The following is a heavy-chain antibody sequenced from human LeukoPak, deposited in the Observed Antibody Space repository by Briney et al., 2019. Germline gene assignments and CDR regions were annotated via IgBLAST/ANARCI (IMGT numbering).Heavy chain of an antibody. D-gene: IGHD3-10*01. CDR2: INPNSGGT. Sequence: ASVKVSCKASGYTFTGYYMHWVRQAPGQGLEWMGCINPNSGGTNYAQKFQGWVTMTRDTSISTAYMELSRLRSDDTAVYYCARGRPMVRGVTDLYYFDYWGQGTLVTVSS. V-gene: IGHV1-2*04. J-gene: IGHJ4*02. CDR3: ARGRPMVRGVTDLYYFDY. CDR1: GYTFTGYY.